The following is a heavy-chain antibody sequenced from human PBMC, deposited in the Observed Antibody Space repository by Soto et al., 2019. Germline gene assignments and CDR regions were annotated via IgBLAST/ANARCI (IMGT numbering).Heavy chain of an antibody. J-gene: IGHJ4*02. V-gene: IGHV4-30-4*01. CDR3: AREGCSGGSCYFDY. CDR1: GGSISSGDYY. D-gene: IGHD2-15*01. CDR2: ISYSGST. Sequence: SETLSLTCSVSGGSISSGDYYCSWIRQPPGKGLERIGYISYSGSTYYNPSLKSRVTISVDTSKNQFSLKLSSVTAADTAVYYCAREGCSGGSCYFDYWGQGTLVTVSS.